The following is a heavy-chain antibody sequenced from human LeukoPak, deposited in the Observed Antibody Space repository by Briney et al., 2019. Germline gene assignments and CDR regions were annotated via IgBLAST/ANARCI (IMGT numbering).Heavy chain of an antibody. CDR1: GYTFTSYD. D-gene: IGHD2-2*01. CDR2: MNPNSGNT. CDR3: AREVAGIVVVPAATSYYYYYMDV. J-gene: IGHJ6*03. Sequence: RASVTVSFKASGYTFTSYDINWVRQATGQGLEWMGWMNPNSGNTGYAQKFQGRVTMTRNTSISTAYMELSSLRSENTAVYYCAREVAGIVVVPAATSYYYYYMDVWGKGTTVTVSS. V-gene: IGHV1-8*01.